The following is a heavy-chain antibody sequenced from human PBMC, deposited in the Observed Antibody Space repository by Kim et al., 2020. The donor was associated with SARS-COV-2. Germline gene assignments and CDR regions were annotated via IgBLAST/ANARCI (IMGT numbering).Heavy chain of an antibody. Sequence: NKYYADSVKGRLTISRDNSKNTLYLQMNSLRAEDTAVYYCARDVLGALDYWGQGTLVTVSS. CDR2: NK. D-gene: IGHD3-10*02. J-gene: IGHJ4*02. CDR3: ARDVLGALDY. V-gene: IGHV3-33*01.